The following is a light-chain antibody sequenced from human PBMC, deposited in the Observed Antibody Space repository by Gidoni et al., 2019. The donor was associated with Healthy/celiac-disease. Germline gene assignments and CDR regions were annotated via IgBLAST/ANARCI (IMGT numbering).Light chain of an antibody. CDR2: EDN. Sequence: NFMLTPPHSVSESPWKTVTISCTRSSGSMASNYVQWYQQRPGSAPTTVIYEDNQRPSGVPDRFSGSIDSSSNSASLTISGLKTEDEADYYCQSYDSSNHGVFGGGTKLTVL. CDR3: QSYDSSNHGV. CDR1: SGSMASNY. V-gene: IGLV6-57*03. J-gene: IGLJ2*01.